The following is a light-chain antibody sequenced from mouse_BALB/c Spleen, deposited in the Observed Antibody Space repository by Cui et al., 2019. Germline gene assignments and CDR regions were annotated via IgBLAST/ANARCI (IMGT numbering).Light chain of an antibody. J-gene: IGKJ2*01. V-gene: IGKV5-48*01. CDR3: QQSNSWPYT. CDR1: QSIGTS. CDR2: YAS. Sequence: DILLTQSPAILSVSQGERVSFSCRASQSIGTSIHWYQQRTNGSPRLLIKYASESISGIPSRFSGSGSGTDFTLSINSVESEDIADYYCQQSNSWPYTFGGGTKLEIK.